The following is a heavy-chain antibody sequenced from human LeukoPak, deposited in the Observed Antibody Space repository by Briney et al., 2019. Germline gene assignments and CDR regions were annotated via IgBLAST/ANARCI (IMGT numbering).Heavy chain of an antibody. CDR1: GGSFSGYY. CDR3: AREGYPNAFDI. V-gene: IGHV4-34*01. Sequence: SETLSLTCAVYGGSFSGYYWSWIRQPPGKGLEWIGEINHSGSTNYNPSLKSRVTISVDMAKNQFSLKLSSVTAADTAVYYCAREGYPNAFDIWGQGTMVTVSS. D-gene: IGHD3-16*02. J-gene: IGHJ3*02. CDR2: INHSGST.